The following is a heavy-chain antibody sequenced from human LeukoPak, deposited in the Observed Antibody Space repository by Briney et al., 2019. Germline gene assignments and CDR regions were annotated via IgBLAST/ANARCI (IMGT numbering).Heavy chain of an antibody. Sequence: SETLSLTCAVYGGSFSGYYWSWIRQPPGKGLEWIGEINHSGGTNYNPSLKSRVTISVDTSKNQFSLKLSSVTAADTAVYYCARGRGDGYNGDLFDYWGQGTLVTVSS. D-gene: IGHD5-24*01. V-gene: IGHV4-34*01. CDR1: GGSFSGYY. J-gene: IGHJ4*02. CDR2: INHSGGT. CDR3: ARGRGDGYNGDLFDY.